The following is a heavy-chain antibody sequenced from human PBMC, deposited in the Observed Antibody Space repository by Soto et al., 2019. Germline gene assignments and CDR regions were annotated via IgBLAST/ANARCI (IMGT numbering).Heavy chain of an antibody. CDR2: IWYDGSNK. V-gene: IGHV3-33*01. CDR1: GFTFSHYG. J-gene: IGHJ4*02. Sequence: QVQLVESGGGVVQPGRSLRLSCAASGFTFSHYGMHWVRQAPGKGLEWVAVIWYDGSNKYYGDSVKGRVTVSGDSSKNTLYLQMNSLTAEDTAVYSCARYGGGVTLDYWGQGTLVTVSS. CDR3: ARYGGGVTLDY. D-gene: IGHD5-18*01.